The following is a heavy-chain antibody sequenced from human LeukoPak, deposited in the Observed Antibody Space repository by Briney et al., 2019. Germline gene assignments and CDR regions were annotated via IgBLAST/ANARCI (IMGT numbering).Heavy chain of an antibody. CDR3: ARDSGSYYRHDQFDY. CDR2: ISAYNGNT. V-gene: IGHV1-18*01. J-gene: IGHJ4*02. Sequence: ASVKVSRKASGYTYTSYGISWVRQAPGQGLEWMGWISAYNGNTNYAQKLQGRVTMTTDTSTSTAYMELRSLRSDDTAVYYCARDSGSYYRHDQFDYWGQGTLVTVSS. D-gene: IGHD1-26*01. CDR1: GYTYTSYG.